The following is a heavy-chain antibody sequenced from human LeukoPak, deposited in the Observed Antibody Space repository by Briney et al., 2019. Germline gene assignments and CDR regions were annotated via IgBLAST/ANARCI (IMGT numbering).Heavy chain of an antibody. CDR3: ARDLAYSRLDY. Sequence: GGSLRLSCAVSGLTFSSSWMDWVRQAPGKGLEWAASINPDGNKKYSADSVKGRFTISRDNAENSLYLQMNSLRVEDTAFYYCARDLAYSRLDYWGQGMLVTVSS. V-gene: IGHV3-7*01. CDR2: INPDGNKK. J-gene: IGHJ4*02. D-gene: IGHD5-18*01. CDR1: GLTFSSSW.